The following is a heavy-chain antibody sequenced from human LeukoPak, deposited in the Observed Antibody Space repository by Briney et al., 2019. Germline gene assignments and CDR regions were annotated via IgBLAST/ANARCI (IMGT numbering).Heavy chain of an antibody. CDR3: ARHRAYYDSGPFDY. J-gene: IGHJ4*02. CDR1: GVSISSSY. V-gene: IGHV4-59*08. D-gene: IGHD3-16*01. Sequence: KTSETLSLTCVVSGVSISSSYWSWIRQPPGKGLEWIGYIFYSGSTHSNPSLRSRVTISMDTSNNQFSLKLTSVTAADTAVYYCARHRAYYDSGPFDYWGQGSLVTVSS. CDR2: IFYSGST.